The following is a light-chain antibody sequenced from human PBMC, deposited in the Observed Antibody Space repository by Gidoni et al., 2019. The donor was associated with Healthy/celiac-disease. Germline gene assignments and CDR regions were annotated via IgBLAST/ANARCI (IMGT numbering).Light chain of an antibody. V-gene: IGLV1-44*01. CDR2: SNN. J-gene: IGLJ1*01. Sequence: QPVLTQPPSASGTPGQRVTIPCPGSSSNIGSNTVNCYQQLPGTAPKLLIYSNNQRPSGVPDRFSGSNSGTSASLAISGLQSEDEADYYCAAWDDSLNGYVFGTGSKVTVL. CDR1: SSNIGSNT. CDR3: AAWDDSLNGYV.